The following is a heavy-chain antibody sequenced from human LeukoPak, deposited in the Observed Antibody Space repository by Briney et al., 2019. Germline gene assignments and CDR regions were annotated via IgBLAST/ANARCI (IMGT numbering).Heavy chain of an antibody. J-gene: IGHJ4*02. D-gene: IGHD3-10*01. V-gene: IGHV1-18*01. CDR3: ARHFYGSGTYYHFDY. CDR1: GYSFPSYG. Sequence: ASVKVSCKASGYSFPSYGISWVRQAPGQGPEWMGWISPYNDNTNYAQKLQGRATLTTDTSTSTAYMELRSLRSDDTAVYYCARHFYGSGTYYHFDYWGQGTLVAVSS. CDR2: ISPYNDNT.